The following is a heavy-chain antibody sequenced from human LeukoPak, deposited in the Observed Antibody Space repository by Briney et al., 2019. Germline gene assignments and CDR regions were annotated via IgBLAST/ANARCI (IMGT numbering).Heavy chain of an antibody. CDR1: GFTFSSYA. CDR2: ISGNGDIM. CDR3: AKVTGGDMITYGGLDY. V-gene: IGHV3-23*01. Sequence: QAGGSLRLSCAASGFTFSSYAMSWVRQAPGKGLEWVSAISGNGDIMYYTDSVKGRFTISRDNSKNTLFLQMNSLRAEDTAVYYCAKVTGGDMITYGGLDYWGQGTLVTVSS. D-gene: IGHD3-16*01. J-gene: IGHJ4*02.